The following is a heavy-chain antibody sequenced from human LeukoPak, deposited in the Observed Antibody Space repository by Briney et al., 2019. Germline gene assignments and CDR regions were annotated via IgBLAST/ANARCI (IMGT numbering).Heavy chain of an antibody. D-gene: IGHD5-18*01. Sequence: GGSLRLSCAASGFTVSSNYMSWVRQASGKGLEWVSLIYSGGSTYYADSVKGRFTISRDNSKNTLYLQMNSLRAEDAAVYYCAKGYSYAYDYWGQGTLVTVSS. CDR2: IYSGGST. CDR1: GFTVSSNY. J-gene: IGHJ4*02. CDR3: AKGYSYAYDY. V-gene: IGHV3-53*01.